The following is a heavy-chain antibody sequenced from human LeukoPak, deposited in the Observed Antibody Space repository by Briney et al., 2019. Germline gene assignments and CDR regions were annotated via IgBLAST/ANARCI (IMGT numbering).Heavy chain of an antibody. CDR1: GGSISNYY. Sequence: SETLSLTCTVSGGSISNYYWSWIRQPPGKGLEWIGYIYYSGSTNYNPSLKSRVTISVDTSKNQFSLKLSSVTAADTAVYYCASSMGSSSRFDYWGQGTLVTVSS. V-gene: IGHV4-59*01. J-gene: IGHJ4*02. CDR2: IYYSGST. D-gene: IGHD6-6*01. CDR3: ASSMGSSSRFDY.